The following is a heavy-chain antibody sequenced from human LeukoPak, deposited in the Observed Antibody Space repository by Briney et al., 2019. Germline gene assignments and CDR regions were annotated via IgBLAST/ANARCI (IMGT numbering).Heavy chain of an antibody. CDR1: GFTFSSYG. CDR3: ARDYGSSWYYYYYGMDV. D-gene: IGHD6-13*01. V-gene: IGHV3-33*01. CDR2: IWYDGSNK. Sequence: GGSLRLSCAASGFTFSSYGMHWVRQAPGKGLEWVAVIWYDGSNKHYADSVKGRFTISRDNSKNTLYLQMNSLRAEDTAVYYCARDYGSSWYYYYYGMDVWGQGTTVTVSS. J-gene: IGHJ6*02.